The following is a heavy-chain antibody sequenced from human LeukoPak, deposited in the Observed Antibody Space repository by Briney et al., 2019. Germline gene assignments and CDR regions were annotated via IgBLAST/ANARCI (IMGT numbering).Heavy chain of an antibody. Sequence: SETLSLTCTVSGGSISSYYWSWIRQPPGKGLEWIGYIYYSGSTNYNPSLKSRVTISVDTSKNQFSLKLSSVTAADTAVYYCARVSRSYMAYYFDYWGQGTLVTVSS. CDR2: IYYSGST. J-gene: IGHJ4*02. V-gene: IGHV4-59*01. D-gene: IGHD1-26*01. CDR1: GGSISSYY. CDR3: ARVSRSYMAYYFDY.